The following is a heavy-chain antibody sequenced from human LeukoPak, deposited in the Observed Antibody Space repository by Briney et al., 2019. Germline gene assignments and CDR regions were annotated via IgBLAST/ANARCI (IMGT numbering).Heavy chain of an antibody. V-gene: IGHV1-69*05. CDR3: ARHRFTIFGVVSSNWFDP. D-gene: IGHD3-3*01. CDR1: GGTFSSYA. CDR2: IIPIFGTA. J-gene: IGHJ5*02. Sequence: ASVKVSCKASGGTFSSYAISWVRQAPGQGLEWIGGIIPIFGTANYAQKFQGRVTITTDESTSTAYMELSSLRSEDTAVYYCARHRFTIFGVVSSNWFDPWGQGTLVTVSS.